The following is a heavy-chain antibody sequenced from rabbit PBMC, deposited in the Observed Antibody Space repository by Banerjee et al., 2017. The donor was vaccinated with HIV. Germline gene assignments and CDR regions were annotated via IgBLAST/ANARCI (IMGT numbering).Heavy chain of an antibody. CDR2: IDPVFGST. CDR3: VRDRASSSGYYIGYTRLDL. Sequence: QEQLVESGGGLVQPGGSLKLSCKASGFDFSSYGVSWVRQAPGKGLEWIGYIDPVFGSTYYASWVNGRFTISSHNAQNTLYLQLNSLTAADTATYFCVRDRASSSGYYIGYTRLDLWGPGTLV. V-gene: IGHV1S47*01. J-gene: IGHJ3*01. CDR1: GFDFSSYG. D-gene: IGHD1-1*01.